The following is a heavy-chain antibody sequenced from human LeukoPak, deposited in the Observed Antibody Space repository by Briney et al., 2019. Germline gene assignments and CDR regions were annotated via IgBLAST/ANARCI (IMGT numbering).Heavy chain of an antibody. CDR1: GFTFSRYS. D-gene: IGHD3-22*01. Sequence: GGSLRLSCAVSGFTFSRYSMNWVRQAPGRGLEWVSAMSGSGGSTYYADSVKGRFTISRDNSKNTLYLQMNSLRAEDTAVYYCAKDGYYDSSAYYYVRYFDLWGRGTLVTVSS. CDR2: MSGSGGST. V-gene: IGHV3-23*01. J-gene: IGHJ2*01. CDR3: AKDGYYDSSAYYYVRYFDL.